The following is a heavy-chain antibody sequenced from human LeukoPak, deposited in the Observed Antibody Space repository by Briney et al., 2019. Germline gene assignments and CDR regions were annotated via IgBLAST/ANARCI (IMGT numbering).Heavy chain of an antibody. V-gene: IGHV4-34*01. J-gene: IGHJ4*02. D-gene: IGHD3-22*01. CDR3: ARVRDSSGYWRKPLDY. CDR1: GGSSSGYY. Sequence: SETLSLTCAVYGGSSSGYYWSWIRQPPGKGLEWIGEINHSGSTNYNPSLKSRVTISVDTSKNQFSLKLSSVTAADTAVYYCARVRDSSGYWRKPLDYWGQGTLVTVSS. CDR2: INHSGST.